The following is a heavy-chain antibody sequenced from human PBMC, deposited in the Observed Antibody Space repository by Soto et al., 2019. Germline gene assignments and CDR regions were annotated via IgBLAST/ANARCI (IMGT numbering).Heavy chain of an antibody. CDR1: GGTFSSYA. V-gene: IGHV1-69*13. CDR2: IIPIFGTA. CDR3: PSYGSGWEGGVPYYFDY. Sequence: SVKVSCKXSGGTFSSYAISWVRQAPGQGLEWMGGIIPIFGTANYAQKFQGRVTITADESTSTAYMELSSLRSEDTAVYYCPSYGSGWEGGVPYYFDYWGQGTLVTVSS. J-gene: IGHJ4*02. D-gene: IGHD6-19*01.